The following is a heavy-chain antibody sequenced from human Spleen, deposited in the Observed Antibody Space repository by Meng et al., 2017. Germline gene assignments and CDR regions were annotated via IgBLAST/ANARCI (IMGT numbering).Heavy chain of an antibody. CDR1: GGSISTSGYY. CDR2: IGHSGFP. Sequence: QPRLQESGPGLVGPAEALSLTCGVSGGSISTSGYYWGWIRQPPGEGLERIGSIGHSGFPYYTPSLKSRVTVSIDTSRNQFSLWLTSVTAADTAVYYCVRSSGWVRTGFDPWGQGTLVTVSS. V-gene: IGHV4-39*01. D-gene: IGHD6-19*01. CDR3: VRSSGWVRTGFDP. J-gene: IGHJ5*02.